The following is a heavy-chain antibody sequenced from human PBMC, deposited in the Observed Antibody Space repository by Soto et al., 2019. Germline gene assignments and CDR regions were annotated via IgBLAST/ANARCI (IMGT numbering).Heavy chain of an antibody. CDR3: ARSWGGRTDYPYYYYGMDV. CDR2: IFSNDDK. Sequence: QVTLKESGPVLVKPTETLTLTCTVSGFSLSNARMGVSWIRQPPGKALEWLAHIFSNDDKSYSTSLKSRLTISKDTSKSQVVLTMTNMDPVDTATYYCARSWGGRTDYPYYYYGMDVWGQGTTVTVSS. CDR1: GFSLSNARMG. J-gene: IGHJ6*02. D-gene: IGHD4-17*01. V-gene: IGHV2-26*01.